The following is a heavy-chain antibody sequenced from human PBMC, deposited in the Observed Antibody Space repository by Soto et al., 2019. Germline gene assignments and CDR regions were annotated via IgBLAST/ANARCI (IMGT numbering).Heavy chain of an antibody. V-gene: IGHV6-1*01. CDR2: TYYRSKWYN. CDR3: ARLGVFGVVITNNWFDH. D-gene: IGHD3-3*01. CDR1: GDSVSSKSAA. J-gene: IGHJ5*02. Sequence: PSQTLSPTFAISGDSVSSKSAAWNWIRQSPWRGLEWLGRTYYRSKWYNEYALSVKSRITINPDLSKNQFSLHLSSVTAADTAVYYCARLGVFGVVITNNWFDHWGQGSLVTVSS.